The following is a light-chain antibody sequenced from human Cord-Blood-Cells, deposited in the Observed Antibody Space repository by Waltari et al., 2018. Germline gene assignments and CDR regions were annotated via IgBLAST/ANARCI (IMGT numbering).Light chain of an antibody. Sequence: QSALTQPRSVSGSPGQSVTISCTGTSSDVGCYNYVSWYQQHPGKAPKLMLYDVSKRPSGVPDRFSGSKSGNTASLTISGLQAEDEADYYCCSYAGSYTVVFGGGTKLTVL. V-gene: IGLV2-11*01. J-gene: IGLJ2*01. CDR3: CSYAGSYTVV. CDR1: SSDVGCYNY. CDR2: DVS.